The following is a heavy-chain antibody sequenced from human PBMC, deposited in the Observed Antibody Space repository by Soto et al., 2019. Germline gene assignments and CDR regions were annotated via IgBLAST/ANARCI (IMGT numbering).Heavy chain of an antibody. CDR3: AIPGSWSGGRSYYGMDV. V-gene: IGHV5-10-1*01. D-gene: IGHD2-15*01. CDR2: IDPSDSYT. Sequence: GESLKISCKGSGYSFTSYWISWVRQIPGKGLEWMGRIDPSDSYTNYSPSFQGHVTISADKSISTAYLQWSSLKASDTAMYYCAIPGSWSGGRSYYGMDVWGQGTTVTVSS. J-gene: IGHJ6*02. CDR1: GYSFTSYW.